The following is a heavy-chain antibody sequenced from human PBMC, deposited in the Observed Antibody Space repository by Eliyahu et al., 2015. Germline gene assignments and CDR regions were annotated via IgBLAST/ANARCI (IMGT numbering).Heavy chain of an antibody. V-gene: IGHV4-4*07. Sequence: QMQLQESGPGLVKPSETLSLTCTVSGGSISASYWSWIRQPAGKGLEWIGRIYTSGYTYYNPSFKSRVTMSVDTSKNQFSLKLTSVTAADTAVYFCARGGSVNPDPFDYWGRGTLVTVSS. CDR2: IYTSGYT. D-gene: IGHD3-10*01. CDR3: ARGGSVNPDPFDY. CDR1: GGSISASY. J-gene: IGHJ4*02.